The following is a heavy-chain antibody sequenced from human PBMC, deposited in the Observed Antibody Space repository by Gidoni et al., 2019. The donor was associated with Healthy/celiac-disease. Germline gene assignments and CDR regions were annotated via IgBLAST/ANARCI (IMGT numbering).Heavy chain of an antibody. CDR1: GGSFSGYY. J-gene: IGHJ1*01. CDR2: INHSGST. CDR3: ARGSSGWYPGRYFQH. D-gene: IGHD6-19*01. Sequence: QVQLQQWGAGLSKPSETLSLTCAAYGGSFSGYYWSWIRQPPGKGLEWIGEINHSGSTNYNPSLKSRVTISVDTSKNQFSLKLSSVTAADTAVYYCARGSSGWYPGRYFQHWGQGTLVTVSS. V-gene: IGHV4-34*01.